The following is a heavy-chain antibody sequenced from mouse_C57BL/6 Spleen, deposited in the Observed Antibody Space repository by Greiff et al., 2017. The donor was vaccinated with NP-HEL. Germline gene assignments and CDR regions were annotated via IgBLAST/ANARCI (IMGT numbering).Heavy chain of an antibody. CDR2: IRSKSSNYAT. CDR1: GFTFNTYA. Sequence: EVQLVESGGGLVQPKGSLKLSCAASGFTFNTYAMHWVRQAPGKGLEWVARIRSKSSNYATYYADSVKDRFTISRDDSQSMLYLQMNNLKTEDTAMYYCVREEDYYGSSYPLDYWGQGTTLTVSS. CDR3: VREEDYYGSSYPLDY. V-gene: IGHV10-3*01. D-gene: IGHD1-1*01. J-gene: IGHJ2*01.